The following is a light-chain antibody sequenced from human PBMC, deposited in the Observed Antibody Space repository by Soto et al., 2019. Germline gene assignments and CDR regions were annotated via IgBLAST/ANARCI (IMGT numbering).Light chain of an antibody. V-gene: IGLV2-23*01. J-gene: IGLJ1*01. Sequence: QSALAQPASVSGSPGQSITISCTGTSDDVGAYNSVSWYQQLPHKAPQVILYKGTQRPSGVSSRFSGSTSGNAASLTISRLQTDDVADYYCCLYFGANTYVFGTVDMVT. CDR3: CLYFGANTYV. CDR2: KGT. CDR1: SDDVGAYNS.